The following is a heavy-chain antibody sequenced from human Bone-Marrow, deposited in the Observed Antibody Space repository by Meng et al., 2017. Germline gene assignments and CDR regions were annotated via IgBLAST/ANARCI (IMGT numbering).Heavy chain of an antibody. V-gene: IGHV4-4*02. CDR1: GAPVSSGYW. Sequence: QVQLQPSGPGLGKPSVTLSLTCGVSGAPVSSGYWLTWVRQPPGKGLEWIGEFHHSGTTNYNPSLRSRVTISVDTSKNQFSLRLTSVTAADTAVYYCAASPGWWRIDSWGQGTLVTVSS. CDR3: AASPGWWRIDS. CDR2: FHHSGTT. J-gene: IGHJ4*02. D-gene: IGHD6-19*01.